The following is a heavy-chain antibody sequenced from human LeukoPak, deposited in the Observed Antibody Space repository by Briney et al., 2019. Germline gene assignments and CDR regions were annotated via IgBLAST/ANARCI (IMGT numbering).Heavy chain of an antibody. J-gene: IGHJ6*02. CDR3: ARDHYSSSWYGSPYYYYGMDV. Sequence: NPSETLSLTCAVYGGSFSGYYWSWIRQPPGKGLEWIGEINHSGSTNYNPSLKSRVTISVDTSKNQFSLKLSSVTAADTAVYYCARDHYSSSWYGSPYYYYGMDVWGQGTTVTVSS. D-gene: IGHD6-13*01. CDR2: INHSGST. CDR1: GGSFSGYY. V-gene: IGHV4-34*01.